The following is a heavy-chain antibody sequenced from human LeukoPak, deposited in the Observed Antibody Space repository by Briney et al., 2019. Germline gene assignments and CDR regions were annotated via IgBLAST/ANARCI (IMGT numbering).Heavy chain of an antibody. CDR2: ISGSGGST. J-gene: IGHJ4*02. CDR3: AKDQDYYGSGSYEDY. D-gene: IGHD3-10*01. Sequence: GGSLRLSCAASGFTFSSYAMSWVRQAPGKGLEWVSAISGSGGSTYCADSVKGRFTISRDNSKNTLYLQMNSLRAEDTAVYYCAKDQDYYGSGSYEDYWGQGTLVTVSS. V-gene: IGHV3-23*01. CDR1: GFTFSSYA.